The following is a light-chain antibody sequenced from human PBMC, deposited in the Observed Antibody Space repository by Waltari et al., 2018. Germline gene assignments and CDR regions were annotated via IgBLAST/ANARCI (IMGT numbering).Light chain of an antibody. CDR1: SSNIGNYL. CDR3: ATWDNSLTAVV. J-gene: IGLJ2*01. Sequence: SVLTQPPSVSAPPGQTVTISCSGSSSNIGNYLVSWYQQLPGATPKLLIYDNYKRPSGIPDRFSASKSGTSATLDITGLQIGDEADYYCATWDNSLTAVVFGGGTKVTVL. CDR2: DNY. V-gene: IGLV1-51*01.